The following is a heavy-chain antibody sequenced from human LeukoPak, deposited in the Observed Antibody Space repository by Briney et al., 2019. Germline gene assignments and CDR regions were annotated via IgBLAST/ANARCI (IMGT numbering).Heavy chain of an antibody. CDR3: ARHRTKPIAAAGTPRDY. CDR1: GGSISSSSYY. Sequence: SETLSRTCTVSGGSISSSSYYWGWIRQPPGKGLEWIGSIYYSGSTYYNPSLKSRVTISVDTSKNQFSLKLSSVTAADTAVYYCARHRTKPIAAAGTPRDYWGQGTLVTVSS. J-gene: IGHJ4*02. V-gene: IGHV4-39*01. CDR2: IYYSGST. D-gene: IGHD6-13*01.